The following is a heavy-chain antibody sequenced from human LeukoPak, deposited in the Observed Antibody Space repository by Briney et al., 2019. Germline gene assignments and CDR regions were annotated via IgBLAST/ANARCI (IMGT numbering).Heavy chain of an antibody. CDR1: GYTFNIYD. J-gene: IGHJ6*03. Sequence: ASVKVSCKASGYTFNIYDINWVRQATGQGLEWMGWMNPNSGNTGYAQKFQGRVTMTKNNSITTVYMELSGLRSEDTAVYYCARALSWTTESYYYMDVWGKGTTVTVSS. CDR2: MNPNSGNT. CDR3: ARALSWTTESYYYMDV. D-gene: IGHD3/OR15-3a*01. V-gene: IGHV1-8*01.